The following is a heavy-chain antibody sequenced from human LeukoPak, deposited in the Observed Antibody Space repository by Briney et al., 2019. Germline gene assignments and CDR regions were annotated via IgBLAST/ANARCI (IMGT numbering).Heavy chain of an antibody. D-gene: IGHD6-19*01. CDR1: GGSISSYC. CDR2: ICTSGST. CDR3: AEGGQWLRV. J-gene: IGHJ4*02. Sequence: SETLSLTCTVSGGSISSYCWRCIRQPAGKGLEWIGRICTSGSTNYSPPLKSRVTMSVDTSKNQFSLKLSSVTAADTAVYYCAEGGQWLRVWGQGTLVTVSS. V-gene: IGHV4-4*07.